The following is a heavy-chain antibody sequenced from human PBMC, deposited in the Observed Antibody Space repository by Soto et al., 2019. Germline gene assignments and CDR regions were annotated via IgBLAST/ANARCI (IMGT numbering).Heavy chain of an antibody. Sequence: SVKVSCKASGGTFSSYAISWVRQAPGQGLEWMGGIIPIFGTANYAQKFQGRVTITADESTSTAYMELSSLRSEDTAVYYCARVWVITSQNIVNPLDYWGQGTLVTVSS. CDR2: IIPIFGTA. D-gene: IGHD3-16*01. CDR3: ARVWVITSQNIVNPLDY. V-gene: IGHV1-69*13. J-gene: IGHJ4*02. CDR1: GGTFSSYA.